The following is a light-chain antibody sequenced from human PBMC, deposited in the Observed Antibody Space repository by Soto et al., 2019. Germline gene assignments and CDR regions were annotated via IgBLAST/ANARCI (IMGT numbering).Light chain of an antibody. CDR1: SSNIGSNL. J-gene: IGLJ1*01. CDR3: AAWDDSLNGYV. Sequence: QSVLTQPPSVSAAPGQRVTISCSGSSSNIGSNLVSWYQQLPGTAPKLLIYSNNQRPSGVPDRFSGSKSGTSASLAISGLQSEDETDYYCAAWDDSLNGYVFGTGTKVTVL. CDR2: SNN. V-gene: IGLV1-44*01.